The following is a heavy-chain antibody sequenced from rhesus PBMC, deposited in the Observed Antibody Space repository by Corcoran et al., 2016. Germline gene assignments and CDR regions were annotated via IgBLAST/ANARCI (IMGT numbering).Heavy chain of an antibody. CDR2: IYSSLGPT. V-gene: IGHV4S7*01. D-gene: IGHD6-31*01. J-gene: IGHJ4*01. Sequence: QVQLQESGPGLLKPSETLSLTCAVSGGSISGGYGWGWIRQPPGKGLEWIGSIYSSLGPTSYNPSRKSRVTISTDTSKTPFSLKLSAVTAADTAVYYCARSGIAAAGTGDYFDYWGQGVLVTVSS. CDR3: ARSGIAAAGTGDYFDY. CDR1: GGSISGGYG.